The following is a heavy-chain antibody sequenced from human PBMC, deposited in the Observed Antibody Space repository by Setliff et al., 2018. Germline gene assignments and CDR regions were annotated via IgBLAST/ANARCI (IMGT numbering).Heavy chain of an antibody. D-gene: IGHD6-19*01. CDR3: ARDYDGRYFDP. CDR2: TNSDGSTA. CDR1: GFTFSSYW. Sequence: PGGSLRLSCAASGFTFSSYWMSWVRQAPGKGPEWVARTNSDGSTASYADSVKGRFTISRDNARNTVYLQMNRLRGEDTAVYFCARDYDGRYFDPWGQGTLVTVSS. J-gene: IGHJ5*02. V-gene: IGHV3-74*01.